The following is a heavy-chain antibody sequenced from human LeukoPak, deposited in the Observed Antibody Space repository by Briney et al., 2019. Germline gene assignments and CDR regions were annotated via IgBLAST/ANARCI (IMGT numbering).Heavy chain of an antibody. D-gene: IGHD3-22*01. J-gene: IGHJ4*02. CDR1: GYTFTSYY. V-gene: IGHV1-46*01. CDR3: ATDGRSYDSSAYYYFDY. Sequence: ASVKVSCKASGYTFTSYYMHWVRQAPGQGLERMGIINPSDGSTTYAQKFQGRVTMTRDTSTNTVYMELSSLRSEDTAAYYCATDGRSYDSSAYYYFDYWGQGTLVTVSS. CDR2: INPSDGST.